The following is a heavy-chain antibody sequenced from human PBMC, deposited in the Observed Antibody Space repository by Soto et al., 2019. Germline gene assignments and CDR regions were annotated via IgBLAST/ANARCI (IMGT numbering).Heavy chain of an antibody. CDR3: ARDGIVLMVYATQPDYYMDV. CDR2: ISAYNGNT. CDR1: GYTFTSYG. Sequence: ASVKVSCKASGYTFTSYGISWVRQAPGQGLEWMGWISAYNGNTNYAQKLQGRVTMTTDTSTSTAYMELRSLRSDDTAVYYCARDGIVLMVYATQPDYYMDVWGKGTTVTVSS. D-gene: IGHD2-8*01. J-gene: IGHJ6*03. V-gene: IGHV1-18*01.